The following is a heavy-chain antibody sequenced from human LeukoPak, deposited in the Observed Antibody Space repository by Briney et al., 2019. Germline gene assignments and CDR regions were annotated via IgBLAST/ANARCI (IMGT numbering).Heavy chain of an antibody. V-gene: IGHV1-46*01. CDR1: GYTFTSHY. D-gene: IGHD1-26*01. CDR3: ARDRGWELRWFELDY. CDR2: INPSGGST. J-gene: IGHJ4*02. Sequence: ASVKVSCKASGYTFTSHYMHWVRQAPEQGLEWMGIINPSGGSTSYAQKFQGRVTMTRDMSTSTVYMELSSLRSEDTAVYYCARDRGWELRWFELDYWGQGTLVTVSS.